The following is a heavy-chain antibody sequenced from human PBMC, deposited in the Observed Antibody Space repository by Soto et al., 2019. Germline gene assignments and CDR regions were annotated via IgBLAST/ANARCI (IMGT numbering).Heavy chain of an antibody. CDR2: ISSSGSPI. Sequence: VGSLRLSCVASGFTFSSHEMNWVRQAPGKGLEWVSYISSSGSPIDYADSVRGRFTISRDNAKNSVILQMNSLRVEDTAVYYCVRSWGVYCSSTRCYSPWLDPWGQGTLVTVSS. CDR1: GFTFSSHE. D-gene: IGHD2-2*02. V-gene: IGHV3-48*03. CDR3: VRSWGVYCSSTRCYSPWLDP. J-gene: IGHJ5*02.